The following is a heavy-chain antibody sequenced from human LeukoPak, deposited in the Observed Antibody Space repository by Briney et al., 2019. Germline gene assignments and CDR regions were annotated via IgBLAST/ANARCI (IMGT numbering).Heavy chain of an antibody. CDR3: TRRQNWNDSHDY. V-gene: IGHV3-73*01. CDR1: GFTFSGSA. J-gene: IGHJ4*02. Sequence: PGGSLRLSCAASGFTFSGSAMHWVRQASGKGLEWVGRIRSKANSYATAYAASVKGKFTISRDDSKNTAYLQMNSLKTEDTAVYYCTRRQNWNDSHDYWGQGTLVTVSS. CDR2: IRSKANSYAT. D-gene: IGHD1-1*01.